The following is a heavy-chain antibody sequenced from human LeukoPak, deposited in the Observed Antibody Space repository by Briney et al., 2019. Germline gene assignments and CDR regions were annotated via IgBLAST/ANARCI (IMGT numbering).Heavy chain of an antibody. CDR3: ARDRGIAAAGIQPYY. CDR2: MSPNSGNT. D-gene: IGHD6-13*01. Sequence: RASVTVSCKASGYTFTSYDINWVRQATGQGLEWMGWMSPNSGNTGYAQKFQGRVTITRDTSASTAYMELSSLRSEDTAVYYCARDRGIAAAGIQPYYWGQGTLVTVSS. J-gene: IGHJ4*02. V-gene: IGHV1-8*01. CDR1: GYTFTSYD.